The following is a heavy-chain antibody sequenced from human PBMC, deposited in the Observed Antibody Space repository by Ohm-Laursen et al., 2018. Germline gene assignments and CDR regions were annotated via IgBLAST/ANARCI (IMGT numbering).Heavy chain of an antibody. CDR3: ARRERYNGVIDY. D-gene: IGHD1-14*01. CDR1: GCIFKNYA. CDR2: ISASGGST. Sequence: SLRLSCAASGCIFKNYAINWIRQAPGKGLEWVSGISASGGSTYYPDSVKGRYTISRDNSKNTLYLQMNSLRAEDTAVYYCARRERYNGVIDYWGQGTLVTVSS. V-gene: IGHV3-23*01. J-gene: IGHJ4*02.